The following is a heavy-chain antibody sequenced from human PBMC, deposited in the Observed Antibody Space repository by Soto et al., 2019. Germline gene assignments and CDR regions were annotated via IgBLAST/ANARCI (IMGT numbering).Heavy chain of an antibody. CDR1: GFTFSSYA. V-gene: IGHV3-30-3*01. D-gene: IGHD6-6*01. CDR3: ASVLAARDY. Sequence: QVQLVESGGGVVQPGRSQRLSCAASGFTFSSYAMHWVRQAPGKGLEWVARISFDGSNENYADSVKGRFTISRDNSKNTLFLQMNILSAEDPAVYYCASVLAARDYWGQGTLVTVAS. J-gene: IGHJ4*02. CDR2: ISFDGSNE.